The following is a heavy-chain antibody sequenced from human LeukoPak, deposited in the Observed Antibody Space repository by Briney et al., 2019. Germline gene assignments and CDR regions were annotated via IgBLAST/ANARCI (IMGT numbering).Heavy chain of an antibody. V-gene: IGHV5-10-1*01. CDR2: IDPSDSYT. CDR1: GYSFTHYW. D-gene: IGHD3-16*02. Sequence: GESLKISCKGSGYSFTHYWISWVRQMPGKGLEWMGRIDPSDSYTNYSPSFQGHVTISADKSINTAYLQWSSLKASDTAMYYCARHDSYVWGSFRPGSNDYWGQGTLVTVSS. CDR3: ARHDSYVWGSFRPGSNDY. J-gene: IGHJ4*02.